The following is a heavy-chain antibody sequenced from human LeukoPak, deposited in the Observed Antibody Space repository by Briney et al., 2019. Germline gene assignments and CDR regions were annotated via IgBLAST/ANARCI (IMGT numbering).Heavy chain of an antibody. V-gene: IGHV3-53*01. Sequence: GGSLRLSCAASGFTVSSNYMSWVRQAPGKGLEWVSIIYSGGSTYYADSVKGRFTMTKDNSKNTVYLQMNSLRAEDTAVYYCARDPEDWGQGTMVTVSS. CDR2: IYSGGST. CDR1: GFTVSSNY. CDR3: ARDPED. J-gene: IGHJ3*01.